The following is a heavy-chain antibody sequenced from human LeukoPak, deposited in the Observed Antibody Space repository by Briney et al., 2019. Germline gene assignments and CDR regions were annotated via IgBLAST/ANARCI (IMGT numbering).Heavy chain of an antibody. CDR3: ARGGSGWHSDY. V-gene: IGHV1-18*01. CDR1: GYSFTTYG. Sequence: GASEKVSCKASGYSFTTYGITWVRQAPGQGLEWMGWINPYNGNTNFAQKFQGRVTMTTETSTSTAYMELRSLRSDDTAVYYCARGGSGWHSDYWGQGTLVTVSS. J-gene: IGHJ4*02. D-gene: IGHD6-19*01. CDR2: INPYNGNT.